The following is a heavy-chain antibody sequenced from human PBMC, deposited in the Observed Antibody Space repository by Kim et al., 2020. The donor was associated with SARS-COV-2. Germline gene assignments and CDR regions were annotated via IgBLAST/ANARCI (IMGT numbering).Heavy chain of an antibody. CDR1: GGSISSSSYY. Sequence: SETLSLTCTVSGGSISSSSYYWGWIRQPPGKGLEWIGSIYSSGSTYYNPSLKSRVTISVDTSKNQFSLKLSSVTAADTAVYYCARDSDYYGMDVWSQGTTVTVSS. V-gene: IGHV4-39*07. CDR3: ARDSDYYGMDV. J-gene: IGHJ6*02. CDR2: IYSSGST.